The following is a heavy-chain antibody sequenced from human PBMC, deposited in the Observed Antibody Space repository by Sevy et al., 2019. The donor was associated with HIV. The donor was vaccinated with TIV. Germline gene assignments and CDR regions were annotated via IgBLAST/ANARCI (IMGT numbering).Heavy chain of an antibody. CDR3: AKDPRPSHRITTFGGVDYFEY. J-gene: IGHJ4*02. Sequence: GGSLRLSCAASGFTISTYGMHWVRQAPGKGLEWVAFIRYDESEQYCADSVKGRCTISRDNSKSTLYLRLSSLRDEDTAVYYCAKDPRPSHRITTFGGVDYFEYWGQGTLVTVSS. CDR2: IRYDESEQ. D-gene: IGHD3-3*01. CDR1: GFTISTYG. V-gene: IGHV3-30*02.